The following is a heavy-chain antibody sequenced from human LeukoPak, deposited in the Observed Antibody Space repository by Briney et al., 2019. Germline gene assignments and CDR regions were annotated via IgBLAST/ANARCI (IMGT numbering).Heavy chain of an antibody. J-gene: IGHJ3*02. Sequence: NPGGSLRLSCAASGFTFSSYSMNWVRQAPGKGLEWVSSISSSSSYIYYADSVKGRFTISRDNAKNSLYLQMNSLRAEDTAVYYCARVTYYYDSSGYFQNMGDAFDIWGQGTMVTVSS. CDR1: GFTFSSYS. D-gene: IGHD3-22*01. CDR3: ARVTYYYDSSGYFQNMGDAFDI. V-gene: IGHV3-21*01. CDR2: ISSSSSYI.